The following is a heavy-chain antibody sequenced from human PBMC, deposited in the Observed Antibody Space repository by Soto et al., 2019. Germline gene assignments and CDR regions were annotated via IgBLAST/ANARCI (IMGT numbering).Heavy chain of an antibody. CDR3: ARTKCSGGSCYSWSLDY. Sequence: TLSLTCTVSVGSITTGGYYWSWIRQLPGKGLEWIGHRYYSESTYYNPSLKSRVSISLDTSKNQFSLKLSFVTAADTAMYYCARTKCSGGSCYSWSLDYWGQGTPVTAPQ. CDR2: RYYSEST. J-gene: IGHJ4*02. V-gene: IGHV4-31*03. CDR1: VGSITTGGYY. D-gene: IGHD2-15*01.